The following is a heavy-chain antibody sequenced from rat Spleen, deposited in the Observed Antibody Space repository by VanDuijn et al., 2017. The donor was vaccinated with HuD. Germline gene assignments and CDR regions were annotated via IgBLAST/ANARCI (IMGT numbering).Heavy chain of an antibody. J-gene: IGHJ2*01. CDR3: ARHTYGEFEAFDY. D-gene: IGHD1-11*01. CDR2: ISSGGNT. Sequence: QVQLKESGPGLVQPSQTLSLTCTVSGFSLNNYGVIWVRQPPGKGLEWVAGISSGGNTYHNSILKSRLTISRDTSKSQVFLKMNSLQPEDTGAYYCARHTYGEFEAFDYWGQGVMVTVSS. CDR1: GFSLNNYG. V-gene: IGHV2S8*01.